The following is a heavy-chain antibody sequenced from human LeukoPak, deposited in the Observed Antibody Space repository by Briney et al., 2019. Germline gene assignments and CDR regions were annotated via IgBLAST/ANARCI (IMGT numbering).Heavy chain of an antibody. CDR2: IYYSGST. D-gene: IGHD3-10*01. V-gene: IGHV4-39*01. Sequence: PSETLSPTCTVSGGSISSSSYYWGWIRQPPGKGLEWIGSIYYSGSTYYNPSLKSRVTISVDTSKNQFSLKLSSVTAADTAVYYCASGIKRITMVRGVMLYFDYWGQGTLVTVSS. CDR1: GGSISSSSYY. J-gene: IGHJ4*02. CDR3: ASGIKRITMVRGVMLYFDY.